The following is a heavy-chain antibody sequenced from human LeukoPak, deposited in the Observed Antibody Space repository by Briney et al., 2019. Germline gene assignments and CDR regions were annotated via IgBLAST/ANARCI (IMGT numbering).Heavy chain of an antibody. CDR2: IGGSGDNA. CDR1: GFTFSSYA. CDR3: AKGRGTTVTSAANY. V-gene: IGHV3-23*01. Sequence: GGSLRLSCAASGFTFSSYAMSWVRQAPGKGLEWVSSIGGSGDNAFYADSVKDRFTISRDNSKNTLFLQMNSLRAEDTAVYYCAKGRGTTVTSAANYWGQGTLVTVSS. J-gene: IGHJ4*02. D-gene: IGHD4-17*01.